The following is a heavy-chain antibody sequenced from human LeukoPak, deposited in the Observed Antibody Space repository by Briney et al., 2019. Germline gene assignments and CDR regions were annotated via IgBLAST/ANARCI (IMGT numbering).Heavy chain of an antibody. CDR2: INPNSGGT. J-gene: IGHJ4*02. D-gene: IGHD1-26*01. CDR1: GYIFTNYY. CDR3: GGGSYYLNY. Sequence: ASVKVSCKASGYIFTNYYIHWVRQAPGEGLEWMGWINPNSGGTNYAQKFQGRVTMTRDTSISTAYMELSRLRSDDTAVYYCGGGSYYLNYWGQGTLVTVSS. V-gene: IGHV1-2*02.